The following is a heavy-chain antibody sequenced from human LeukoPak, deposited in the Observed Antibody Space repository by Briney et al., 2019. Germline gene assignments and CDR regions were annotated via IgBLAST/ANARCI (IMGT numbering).Heavy chain of an antibody. CDR2: IYYSGST. CDR1: GGSISSYY. Sequence: SETLSLTCTVSGGSISSYYWSWIRQPPGKGLEWIGYIYYSGSTNYNPSLKSRVTISVDTSKNQFSLKLSSVTAADTAVYYCARVKRGDRTTDYWGQGTLVTVSS. CDR3: ARVKRGDRTTDY. V-gene: IGHV4-59*12. D-gene: IGHD1-1*01. J-gene: IGHJ4*02.